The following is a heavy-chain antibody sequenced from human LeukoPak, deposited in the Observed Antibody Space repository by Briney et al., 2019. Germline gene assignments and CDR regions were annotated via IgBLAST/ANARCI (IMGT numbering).Heavy chain of an antibody. D-gene: IGHD3-10*01. CDR2: IYTSGRT. CDR1: SGSLSSDNNY. V-gene: IGHV4-61*02. J-gene: IGHJ4*02. Sequence: SQTLSLTCTVSSGSLSSDNNYWNWIRQPAGKGLEWIGRIYTSGRTSYNPPLKSRVTISVDTSKNRFSLKLTSVTAADTAVYYCAREPFHSYGELLDWGRGTLVTVSS. CDR3: AREPFHSYGELLD.